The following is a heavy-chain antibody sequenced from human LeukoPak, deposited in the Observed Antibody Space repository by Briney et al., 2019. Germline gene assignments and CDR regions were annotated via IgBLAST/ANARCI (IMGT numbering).Heavy chain of an antibody. CDR2: INHSGST. Sequence: SETLSLTCAVYGGSFSGYYWSWIRQPPGKGLEWIGEINHSGSTNYNPSLKSRVTISVDTSKNQFSLKLSSVTAADTAVYYCAREGMIRGVIRPGYMDVWGKGTTVTVSS. D-gene: IGHD3-10*01. CDR3: AREGMIRGVIRPGYMDV. J-gene: IGHJ6*03. V-gene: IGHV4-34*01. CDR1: GGSFSGYY.